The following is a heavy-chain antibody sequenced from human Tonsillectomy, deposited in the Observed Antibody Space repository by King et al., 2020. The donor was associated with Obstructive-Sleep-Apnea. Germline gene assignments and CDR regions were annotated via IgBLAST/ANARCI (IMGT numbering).Heavy chain of an antibody. CDR1: VGSFSGYF. J-gene: IGHJ3*02. Sequence: VQLQQWGAGLLKPSETLSLTCAVYVGSFSGYFWNWIRQPPGKVLEWIGEINHSGITNYNPSLKSRVTMSVDTSKNQFSLTLTSVSAADTAVYFCARGDTYYYDSSVYYRTDAFDIWGQGTMVTVSS. CDR3: ARGDTYYYDSSVYYRTDAFDI. CDR2: INHSGIT. V-gene: IGHV4-34*01. D-gene: IGHD3-22*01.